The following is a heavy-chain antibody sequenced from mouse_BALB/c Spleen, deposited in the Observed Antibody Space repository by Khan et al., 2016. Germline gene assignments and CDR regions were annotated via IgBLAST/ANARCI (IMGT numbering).Heavy chain of an antibody. D-gene: IGHD1-1*01. CDR1: GYTFTDYS. Sequence: QIQLVQSGPELKKPGETVKISCKASGYTFTDYSMHWVKQAPGKGLKWMGWINTETGEPTYADDFKGRFAFSLETSASTAYLEINNLKNEDTATYFCARSTVVARNYYAMDDWGQGTSVTVSS. V-gene: IGHV9-2-1*01. CDR3: ARSTVVARNYYAMDD. CDR2: INTETGEP. J-gene: IGHJ4*01.